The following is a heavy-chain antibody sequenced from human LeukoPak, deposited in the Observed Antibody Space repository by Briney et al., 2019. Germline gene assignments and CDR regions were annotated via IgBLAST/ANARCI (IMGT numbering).Heavy chain of an antibody. Sequence: GGSLRLSCAASGFTFSDYYMSWIRQAPGKGLEWVSYISSSGSTIYYADSVKGRFTISRDNAKNSLYLQINSLRAEDTAVYYCARVAISVGYFDWLFDYYFDYWGQGTLVTVSS. J-gene: IGHJ4*02. V-gene: IGHV3-11*01. CDR2: ISSSGSTI. CDR3: ARVAISVGYFDWLFDYYFDY. D-gene: IGHD3-9*01. CDR1: GFTFSDYY.